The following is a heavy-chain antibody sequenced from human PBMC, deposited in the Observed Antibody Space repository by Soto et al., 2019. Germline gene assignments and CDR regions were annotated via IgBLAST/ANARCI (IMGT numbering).Heavy chain of an antibody. CDR2: ISGSGGST. J-gene: IGHJ4*02. CDR3: AKDWLHSGGYGEDY. CDR1: GFTFSSYA. Sequence: GGSLRLSCAASGFTFSSYAMSWVRQAPGKGLEWVSAISGSGGSTYYADSVKGRFTISRDNSKNTLYLQMNSLRAEDTAVYYCAKDWLHSGGYGEDYWGQGTLVTVSS. D-gene: IGHD4-17*01. V-gene: IGHV3-23*01.